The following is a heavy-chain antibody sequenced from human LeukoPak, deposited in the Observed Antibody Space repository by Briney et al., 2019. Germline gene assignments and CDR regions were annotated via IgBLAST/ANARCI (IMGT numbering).Heavy chain of an antibody. J-gene: IGHJ4*02. D-gene: IGHD2-8*01. Sequence: PGESMKISCKGSGYSFTSYWIGWVRQMPGKGLEWMGIIYPGDSDTRYSPSFQGQVTISADKSITTAYLQWSSLKASDTAMYYCARHRDCTNGICYKIDYWGQGTLVTVSS. CDR2: IYPGDSDT. V-gene: IGHV5-51*01. CDR1: GYSFTSYW. CDR3: ARHRDCTNGICYKIDY.